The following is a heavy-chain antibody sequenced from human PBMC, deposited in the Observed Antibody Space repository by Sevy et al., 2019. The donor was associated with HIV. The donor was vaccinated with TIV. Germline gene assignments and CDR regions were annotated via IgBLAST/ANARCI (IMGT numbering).Heavy chain of an antibody. CDR1: GFTFSSYA. J-gene: IGHJ4*02. Sequence: GGSLRLSCAASGFTFSSYAMHWVRQAPGKGLEWVAAISYDGSNKYYADYVKGRFTSSRDNSKNTLYLQMNSLRAEDTAVYYRARDRRRYSAEIFDYWGQGTLVTVSS. CDR2: ISYDGSNK. V-gene: IGHV3-30-3*01. CDR3: ARDRRRYSAEIFDY. D-gene: IGHD2-21*01.